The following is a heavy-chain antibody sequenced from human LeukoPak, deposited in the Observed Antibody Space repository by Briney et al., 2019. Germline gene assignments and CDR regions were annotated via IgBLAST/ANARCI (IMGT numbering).Heavy chain of an antibody. V-gene: IGHV4-39*01. CDR2: IYYSGST. D-gene: IGHD3-3*01. CDR3: ARHPDFWSGYYGSYYYYGMDV. Sequence: SETLSLTCTVSGGSISSSSYYWGWIRQPPGKGLEWIGSIYYSGSTYYNPSLKSRVTISVDTSKNQFSLKLSSVTAADTAVYYCARHPDFWSGYYGSYYYYGMDVWGQGTTVTVSS. CDR1: GGSISSSSYY. J-gene: IGHJ6*02.